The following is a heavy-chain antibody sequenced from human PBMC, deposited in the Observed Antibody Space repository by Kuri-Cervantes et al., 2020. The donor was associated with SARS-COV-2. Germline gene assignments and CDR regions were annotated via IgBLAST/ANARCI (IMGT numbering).Heavy chain of an antibody. D-gene: IGHD2-2*01. CDR2: IWYDGSNK. CDR3: ARDAVPAASNYYYYYGMDV. J-gene: IGHJ6*02. Sequence: GGSLRLSCAASGFTFSSYGMHWVRQAPGKGLEWVAVIWYDGSNKYYADSVKGRFTISRDNSKNTLYLQMNSLRAEDTAVYYCARDAVPAASNYYYYYGMDVWGQGTTVTVSS. CDR1: GFTFSSYG. V-gene: IGHV3-33*01.